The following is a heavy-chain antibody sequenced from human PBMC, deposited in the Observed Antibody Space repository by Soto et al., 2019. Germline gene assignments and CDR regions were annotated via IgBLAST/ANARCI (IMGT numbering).Heavy chain of an antibody. Sequence: SVKVSCKASGGTFSSYAISWVRQAPGQGLEWMGGIIPIFGTANYAQKFQGRVTITADESTCTAYMELSSLRSEDTAVYYCARSRGNTVTTDYYYYMDVWGKGTTVTVSS. CDR1: GGTFSSYA. J-gene: IGHJ6*03. D-gene: IGHD4-17*01. CDR3: ARSRGNTVTTDYYYYMDV. V-gene: IGHV1-69*13. CDR2: IIPIFGTA.